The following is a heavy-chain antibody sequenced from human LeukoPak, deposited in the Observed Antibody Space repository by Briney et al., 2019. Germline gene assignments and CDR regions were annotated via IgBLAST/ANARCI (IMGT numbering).Heavy chain of an antibody. Sequence: GRSLRLSCAASGFTFSSYGMHWVRQAPGKGLEWVSYISSGSNTIYYADSVKGRFTISRDNAKNSLYLQMNSLRAEDTAVYYCAREYSSSSGRSFDYWGQGTLVTVSS. V-gene: IGHV3-48*01. CDR3: AREYSSSSGRSFDY. D-gene: IGHD6-6*01. CDR1: GFTFSSYG. J-gene: IGHJ4*02. CDR2: ISSGSNTI.